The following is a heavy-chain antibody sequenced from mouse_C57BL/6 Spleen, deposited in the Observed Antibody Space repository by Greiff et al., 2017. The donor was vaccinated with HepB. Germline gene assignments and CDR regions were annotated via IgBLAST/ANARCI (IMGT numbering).Heavy chain of an antibody. Sequence: EVKLMESGGGLVQPGGSMKLSCVASGFTFSNYWMNWVRQSPEKGLEWVAQIRLKSDNYATHYAESVKGRFTISRDDSKSSVYLQMNNLRAEDTGIYYCTGEGDYDPFAYWGQGTLVTVSA. D-gene: IGHD2-4*01. CDR3: TGEGDYDPFAY. V-gene: IGHV6-3*01. CDR2: IRLKSDNYAT. J-gene: IGHJ3*01. CDR1: GFTFSNYW.